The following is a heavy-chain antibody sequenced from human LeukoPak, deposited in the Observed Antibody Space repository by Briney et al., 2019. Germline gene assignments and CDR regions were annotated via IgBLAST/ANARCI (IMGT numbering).Heavy chain of an antibody. CDR2: INPNSGGT. J-gene: IGHJ6*02. CDR1: GYTFTGYY. V-gene: IGHV1-2*02. CDR3: ARGGGSYSKDYYYYGMDV. D-gene: IGHD1-26*01. Sequence: EASVKVSCKASGYTFTGYYMHWVRQAPGQGLEWMEWINPNSGGTNYAQKVQGRVTMTRDTSISTAYMELSRLRSDGTDVYYCARGGGSYSKDYYYYGMDVWGQGTTVTVSS.